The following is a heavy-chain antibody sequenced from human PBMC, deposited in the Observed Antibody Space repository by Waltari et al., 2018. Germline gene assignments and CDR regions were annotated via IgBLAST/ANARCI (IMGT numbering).Heavy chain of an antibody. CDR1: GGSFSGYY. Sequence: QVQLQQWGAGLLKPSETLSLTCAVYGGSFSGYYWSWIRKPPGKGLEWIGEINHSGSTNYNPSLKSRVTISVDTSKNQFSLKLSSVTAADTAVYYCAREKLLWFGELLTYYYYGMDVWGQGTTVTVSS. CDR3: AREKLLWFGELLTYYYYGMDV. V-gene: IGHV4-34*01. D-gene: IGHD3-10*01. J-gene: IGHJ6*02. CDR2: INHSGST.